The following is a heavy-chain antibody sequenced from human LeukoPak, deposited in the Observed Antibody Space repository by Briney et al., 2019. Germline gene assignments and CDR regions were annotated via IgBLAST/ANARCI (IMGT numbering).Heavy chain of an antibody. D-gene: IGHD6-13*01. V-gene: IGHV1-24*01. CDR2: FHPEDGET. J-gene: IGHJ6*03. CDR3: ATDPAGVYYYLDV. CDR1: GYTVTELS. Sequence: PWASVKVSCKVSGYTVTELSMHWVRQSPGKGLEWMGGFHPEDGETIYAQKFQGRVTMTEDTSTDTAYMELSSLRSEDTAVYYCATDPAGVYYYLDVWGKGTTVTVSS.